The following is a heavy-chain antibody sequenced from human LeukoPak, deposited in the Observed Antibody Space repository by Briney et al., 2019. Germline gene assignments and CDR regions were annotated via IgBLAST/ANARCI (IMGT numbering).Heavy chain of an antibody. CDR1: GFTVSSNY. J-gene: IGHJ4*02. CDR2: FYNGINT. CDR3: ATVGSGNTYGYGDY. Sequence: GGSLRLSCAASGFTVSSNYMSWVRQAPGKGLEWVSVFYNGINTYYADSVKGRFTTSRDNSKNTLYLQMNSLRVEDTAVYFCATVGSGNTYGYGDYWGQGTLVTVSS. V-gene: IGHV3-66*01. D-gene: IGHD5-18*01.